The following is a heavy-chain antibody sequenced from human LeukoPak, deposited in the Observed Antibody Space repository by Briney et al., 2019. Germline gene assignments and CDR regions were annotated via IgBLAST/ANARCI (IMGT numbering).Heavy chain of an antibody. Sequence: PGRSLRLSCAAPGFTFSSYAMHWVRQAPGKGLEWVAVISYDGSNKYYADSVKGRFTISRDNSKNTLYLQMSSLRAEDTAVYYCARGQWFGELLFQPPRWFDPWGQGTLVTVSS. J-gene: IGHJ5*02. CDR2: ISYDGSNK. V-gene: IGHV3-30-3*01. CDR3: ARGQWFGELLFQPPRWFDP. D-gene: IGHD3-10*01. CDR1: GFTFSSYA.